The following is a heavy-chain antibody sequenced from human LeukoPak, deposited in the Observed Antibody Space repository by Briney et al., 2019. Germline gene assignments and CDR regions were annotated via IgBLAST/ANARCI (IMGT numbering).Heavy chain of an antibody. Sequence: GGSLRLSCAASGFTFSSYAMSWVRQAPGKGLEWVSAISGSGGSTYYADSVKGRFTISRDNSKNTLYLQMNSLRAEDTAVYYCAKDRESSSWPNDAFDIWGQGTMVTVSS. D-gene: IGHD6-13*01. CDR1: GFTFSSYA. CDR2: ISGSGGST. J-gene: IGHJ3*02. CDR3: AKDRESSSWPNDAFDI. V-gene: IGHV3-23*01.